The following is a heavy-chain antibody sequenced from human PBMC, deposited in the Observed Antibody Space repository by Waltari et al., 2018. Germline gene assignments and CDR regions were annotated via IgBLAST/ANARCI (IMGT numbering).Heavy chain of an antibody. J-gene: IGHJ5*01. Sequence: EERLVQSGGGLVQPGGSLSLSCDACGFSLTVYTMNWVRQAPGKGLEWVAYISGTSRTTFYADSVRGRFIISRNNAKNSLSLQMVSLRGEDTAVYYCAVARGNYDVLTGFPVDSWGQGTLVTVSS. D-gene: IGHD3-9*01. V-gene: IGHV3-48*01. CDR3: AVARGNYDVLTGFPVDS. CDR2: ISGTSRTT. CDR1: GFSLTVYT.